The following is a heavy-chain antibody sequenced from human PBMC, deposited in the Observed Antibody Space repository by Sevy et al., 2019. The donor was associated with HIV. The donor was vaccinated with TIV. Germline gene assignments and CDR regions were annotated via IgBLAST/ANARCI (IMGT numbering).Heavy chain of an antibody. CDR2: IYYSGST. D-gene: IGHD3-22*01. CDR3: ARDYYPNYYDSSGYYPWFDP. V-gene: IGHV4-59*01. CDR1: GGSISSYY. Sequence: SETLSLTCTVSGGSISSYYWSWIRQPPGKGLEWIGDIYYSGSTNYNPSLKSRVTISVDTSKNQFSLKLSSVTAADTAVYYCARDYYPNYYDSSGYYPWFDPWGQGTLVTVSS. J-gene: IGHJ5*02.